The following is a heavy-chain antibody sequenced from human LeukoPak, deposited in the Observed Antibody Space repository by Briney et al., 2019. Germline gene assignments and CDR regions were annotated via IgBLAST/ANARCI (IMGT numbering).Heavy chain of an antibody. Sequence: PSETLSLTCTVSGGSISSSSYYWGWIRQPPGKGLEWIGSIYYSGSTYYNPSLKSRVTISVDTSKNQFSLKLSSVTAADTAVYYCARAYTIVATFRGGHYNWFDPWGQGTLVTVSS. CDR2: IYYSGST. D-gene: IGHD5-12*01. V-gene: IGHV4-39*07. CDR3: ARAYTIVATFRGGHYNWFDP. CDR1: GGSISSSSYY. J-gene: IGHJ5*02.